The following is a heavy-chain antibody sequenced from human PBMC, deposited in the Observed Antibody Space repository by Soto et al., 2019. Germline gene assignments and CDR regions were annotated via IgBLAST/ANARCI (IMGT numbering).Heavy chain of an antibody. J-gene: IGHJ4*02. CDR3: ARESEDLTSNFDY. Sequence: GGSLRLSCAASGFTFTRYSMNWVRQAPGKGLEWVSSISSTTNYIYYADSMKGRFTVSRDNAKNSVYLEMNSLSAEDTAVYYCARESEDLTSNFDYWGQGTLVTVSS. CDR2: ISSTTNYI. CDR1: GFTFTRYS. V-gene: IGHV3-21*01.